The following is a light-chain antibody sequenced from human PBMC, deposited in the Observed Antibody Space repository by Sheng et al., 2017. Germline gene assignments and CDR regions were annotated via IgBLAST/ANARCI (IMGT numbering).Light chain of an antibody. J-gene: IGKJ5*01. CDR1: QGIGTW. Sequence: DIQMTQSPSSVSASVGDRVTITCRASQGIGTWLAWYQQKPGEAPKLLIYKASTLQSGVPSRFSGSGSGTDFTLTISSLQPDDFATYYCQQYDSEITFGQGTRLEIK. V-gene: IGKV1-5*03. CDR3: QQYDSEIT. CDR2: KAS.